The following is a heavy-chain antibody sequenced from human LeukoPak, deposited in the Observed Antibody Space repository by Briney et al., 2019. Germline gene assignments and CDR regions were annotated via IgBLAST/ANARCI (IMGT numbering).Heavy chain of an antibody. V-gene: IGHV3-30*02. J-gene: IGHJ6*03. CDR2: IRYDGSNK. D-gene: IGHD2-2*03. CDR1: GFTFSSYG. Sequence: PGGSLRLSCAASGFTFSSYGMHWVRQAPGKGLEWVAFIRYDGSNKYYADSVKGRFTISRDNSKNTLYLQMNSLRAEDTAVYYCARTGYCSSTSCYWGYMDVWGKGTTVTVSS. CDR3: ARTGYCSSTSCYWGYMDV.